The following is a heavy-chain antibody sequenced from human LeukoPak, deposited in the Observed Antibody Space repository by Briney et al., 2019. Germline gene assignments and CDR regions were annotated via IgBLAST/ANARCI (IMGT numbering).Heavy chain of an antibody. D-gene: IGHD2-2*01. Sequence: QSGGSLRLSCAASGFTFRNYGMHWVRQAPGKGLEWVAFIWNDGSKKYYADSVKGRFTISRDDSKNTLYLQMNSLRAEDTAVYYCHADIVIVPAPEYWGQGALVTVSS. CDR3: HADIVIVPAPEY. V-gene: IGHV3-30*02. CDR2: IWNDGSKK. J-gene: IGHJ4*02. CDR1: GFTFRNYG.